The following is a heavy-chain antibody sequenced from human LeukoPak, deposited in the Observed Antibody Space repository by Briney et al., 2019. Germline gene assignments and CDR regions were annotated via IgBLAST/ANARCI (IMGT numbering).Heavy chain of an antibody. V-gene: IGHV3-21*01. CDR1: GFTFSSYS. Sequence: GGSLRLSCAASGFTFSSYSMNWVRQAPGKGLEWVSSTSSSSSYIYYADSVKGRFTISRDNAKNSLYLQMNSLRAEDTAVYYCARDKPLGSFDYWGQGTLVTVSS. D-gene: IGHD1-14*01. CDR3: ARDKPLGSFDY. CDR2: TSSSSSYI. J-gene: IGHJ4*02.